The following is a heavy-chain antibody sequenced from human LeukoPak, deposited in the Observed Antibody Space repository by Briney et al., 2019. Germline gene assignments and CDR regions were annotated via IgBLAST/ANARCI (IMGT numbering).Heavy chain of an antibody. V-gene: IGHV4-31*03. J-gene: IGHJ3*02. CDR3: ARDKSEYSGYDYDDAFDI. Sequence: PSETLSLTCTVSGGSISSGGYYWSWIRQHPGKGLEWIGYIYYSGSTYYNPSLKSRVAISVDTSKNQFSLKLSSVTAADTAVYYCARDKSEYSGYDYDDAFDIWGQGTMVTVSS. CDR1: GGSISSGGYY. D-gene: IGHD5-12*01. CDR2: IYYSGST.